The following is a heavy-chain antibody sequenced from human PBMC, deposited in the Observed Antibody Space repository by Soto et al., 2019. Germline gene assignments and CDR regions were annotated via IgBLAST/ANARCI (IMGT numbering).Heavy chain of an antibody. Sequence: QVQLVQSGAEVKKPGASVKVSCKASGYTFTSYYMHWVRQAPGQGLEWMGIINPSGGSTSYAQKFHGRVTMTRDTSTSTVYMELSSLRSEDTAVYYCARGTKLGYCSSTSCTIVDWGQGTLVTVSS. V-gene: IGHV1-46*01. CDR2: INPSGGST. J-gene: IGHJ4*02. CDR1: GYTFTSYY. D-gene: IGHD2-2*01. CDR3: ARGTKLGYCSSTSCTIVD.